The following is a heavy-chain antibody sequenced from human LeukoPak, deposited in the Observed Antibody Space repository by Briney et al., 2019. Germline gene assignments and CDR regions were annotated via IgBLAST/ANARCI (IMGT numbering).Heavy chain of an antibody. Sequence: PGGSLRLSCAASGFTFSSYSMNWVRQAPGKGLEWVSSISSSSSYIYYADSVKGRFTISRDNAKNSLYLQMNSLRAEDTAVYYCARASIIAAAGPGGYWGQGTLVTVSS. CDR2: ISSSSSYI. V-gene: IGHV3-21*01. D-gene: IGHD6-13*01. J-gene: IGHJ4*02. CDR1: GFTFSSYS. CDR3: ARASIIAAAGPGGY.